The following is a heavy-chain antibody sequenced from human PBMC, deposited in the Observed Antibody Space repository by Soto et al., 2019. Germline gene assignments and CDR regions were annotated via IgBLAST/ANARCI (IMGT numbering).Heavy chain of an antibody. CDR3: ARHHGSTTSENWFEP. D-gene: IGHD5-12*01. Sequence: QVHLVQSGVEVKTPGASVRVSCQASGYTFFTYDISWVRQSPGQGLEWMGWISTYSGDTKYAQKFQGRVTMTTDTSTHTAYLELKSLRSDDTAVYYCARHHGSTTSENWFEPWGQGTLVTVSS. CDR2: ISTYSGDT. V-gene: IGHV1-18*01. J-gene: IGHJ5*02. CDR1: GYTFFTYD.